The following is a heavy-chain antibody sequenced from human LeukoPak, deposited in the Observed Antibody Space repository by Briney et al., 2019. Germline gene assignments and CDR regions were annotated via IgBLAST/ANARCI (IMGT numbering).Heavy chain of an antibody. V-gene: IGHV1-18*01. CDR2: ISAYNGNT. D-gene: IGHD5-12*01. Sequence: ASVKVSCKASGYTFTSYGISWVRQAPGQGLEWMGWISAYNGNTNYAQKLQGRVTITTDTSTSTAYMELRSLRSDDTAVYYCAKDPWKLWLRNGVGNYFDYWGQGTLVTVSS. J-gene: IGHJ4*02. CDR1: GYTFTSYG. CDR3: AKDPWKLWLRNGVGNYFDY.